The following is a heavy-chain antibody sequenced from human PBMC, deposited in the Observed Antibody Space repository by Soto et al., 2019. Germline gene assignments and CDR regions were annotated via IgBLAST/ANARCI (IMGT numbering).Heavy chain of an antibody. Sequence: ASVKVSCKASGYTFTSYYMHWVRQAPGQGLEWMGIINPSGGSTSYAQKFQGRVTMTRDTSTSTVYMELSSLRSEDTAVYYCARDPIAVAGSVDPDAFDIWGQGTMVTVSS. CDR2: INPSGGST. CDR1: GYTFTSYY. D-gene: IGHD6-19*01. J-gene: IGHJ3*02. V-gene: IGHV1-46*03. CDR3: ARDPIAVAGSVDPDAFDI.